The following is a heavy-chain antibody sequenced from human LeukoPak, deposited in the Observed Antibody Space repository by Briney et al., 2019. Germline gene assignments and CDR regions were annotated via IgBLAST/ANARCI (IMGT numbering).Heavy chain of an antibody. CDR2: ISGSGGST. V-gene: IGHV3-23*01. Sequence: GSLRLSCAASGFTFSSYAMSWVRQAPGKGLEWVSAISGSGGSTYYADSVKGRFTISRDNSKNTLYLQMNSLRAEDTAVYYCAKLRRRGYYDSSGYSLGHYFDYWGQGTLVTVSS. CDR3: AKLRRRGYYDSSGYSLGHYFDY. CDR1: GFTFSSYA. J-gene: IGHJ4*02. D-gene: IGHD3-22*01.